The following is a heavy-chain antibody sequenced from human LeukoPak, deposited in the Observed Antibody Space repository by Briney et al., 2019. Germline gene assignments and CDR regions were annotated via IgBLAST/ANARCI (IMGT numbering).Heavy chain of an antibody. J-gene: IGHJ4*02. CDR3: ARDSRGAVRLGELSPMDY. CDR1: GFTFSSYG. Sequence: GGSLRLSCAASGFTFSSYGMHWVRQAPGKGLEWVAFIRYDGSNKYYADSVKGRFTISRDNSKNTLYLQMNSLRAEDTAVYYCARDSRGAVRLGELSPMDYWGQGTLVTVSS. D-gene: IGHD3-16*02. V-gene: IGHV3-30*02. CDR2: IRYDGSNK.